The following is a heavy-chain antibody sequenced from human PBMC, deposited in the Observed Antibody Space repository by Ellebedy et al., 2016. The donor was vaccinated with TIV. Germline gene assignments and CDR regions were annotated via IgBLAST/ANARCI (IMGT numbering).Heavy chain of an antibody. Sequence: GESLKISCKGSGHSFTNYWIGWVRQVPGKGLECMGIIYPGDSDTRYSPSFQGQVTISADKSVSTAYLQWSSLKASDTAMYYCATSSDDYYVMDVWGQGTTVTVSS. J-gene: IGHJ6*02. CDR2: IYPGDSDT. D-gene: IGHD6-6*01. V-gene: IGHV5-51*01. CDR3: ATSSDDYYVMDV. CDR1: GHSFTNYW.